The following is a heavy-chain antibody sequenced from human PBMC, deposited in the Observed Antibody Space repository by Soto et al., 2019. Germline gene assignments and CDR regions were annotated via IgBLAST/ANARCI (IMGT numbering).Heavy chain of an antibody. J-gene: IGHJ6*02. CDR2: IYYSGST. CDR1: GGSISSYY. V-gene: IGHV4-59*01. D-gene: IGHD6-13*01. CDR3: ARDRSSKTYYYGMDV. Sequence: SETLSLTCTVSGGSISSYYWSWIRQPPGKGLEWIGYIYYSGSTNYNPSLKSRVTISVDTSKNQFSLKLSSVTAADTAVYYCARDRSSKTYYYGMDVWGQGTTVTVSS.